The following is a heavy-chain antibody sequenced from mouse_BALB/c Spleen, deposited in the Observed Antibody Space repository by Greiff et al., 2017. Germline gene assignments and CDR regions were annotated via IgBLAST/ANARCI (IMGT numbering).Heavy chain of an antibody. J-gene: IGHJ4*01. CDR1: GYSITSDYA. Sequence: EVKVEESGPGLVKPSQSLSLTCTVTGYSITSDYAWNWIRQFPGNKLEWMGYISYSGSTSYNPSLKSRISITRDTSKNQFFLQLNSVTTEDTATYYCARSDDYYAMDYWGQGTSVTVSS. CDR3: ARSDDYYAMDY. CDR2: ISYSGST. V-gene: IGHV3-2*02.